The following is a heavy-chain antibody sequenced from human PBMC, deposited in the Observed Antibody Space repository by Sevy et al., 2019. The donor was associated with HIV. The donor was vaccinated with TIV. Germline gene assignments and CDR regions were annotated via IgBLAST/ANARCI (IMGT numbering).Heavy chain of an antibody. CDR3: ARGIRNYYDSTTPRGFDY. CDR2: IGTAGDP. D-gene: IGHD3-22*01. Sequence: GGSLRLSCAASGFTFSSYDMHWVRQATGKGLEWVSAIGTAGDPYYPGSVKGRFTISREKAKNSLYLQMNSLRAGDTAVYYCARGIRNYYDSTTPRGFDYWGQGTLVTVSS. J-gene: IGHJ4*02. CDR1: GFTFSSYD. V-gene: IGHV3-13*05.